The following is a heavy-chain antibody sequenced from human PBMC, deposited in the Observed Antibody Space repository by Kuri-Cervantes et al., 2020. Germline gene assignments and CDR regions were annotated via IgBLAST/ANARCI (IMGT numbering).Heavy chain of an antibody. Sequence: GESLKISCGASGFGFRNYGMHWVRQAPGKGLEWVAVISYNGNNKNYQDSVKGRFTISRDNSKNTVYLQVNSLRAEGTAVYYCARSRYCSGGSCYSSYYYSYMDVWGKGTTVTVSS. J-gene: IGHJ6*03. CDR3: ARSRYCSGGSCYSSYYYSYMDV. D-gene: IGHD2-15*01. V-gene: IGHV3-30*03. CDR1: GFGFRNYG. CDR2: ISYNGNNK.